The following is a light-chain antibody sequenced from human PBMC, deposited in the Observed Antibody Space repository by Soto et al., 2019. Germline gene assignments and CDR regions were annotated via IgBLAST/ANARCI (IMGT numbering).Light chain of an antibody. V-gene: IGKV4-1*01. CDR3: QQYYSTPRP. Sequence: DIVMTHSPDSLSVSLGERATMNCKSSQSVLYSSNNKNYLAWYQQKPGQPPKLLIYWASTRESGVPDRFSGSGSGTDFTLTISSLQAEDVAVYYCQQYYSTPRPFGQGTKVDI. CDR2: WAS. CDR1: QSVLYSSNNKNY. J-gene: IGKJ1*01.